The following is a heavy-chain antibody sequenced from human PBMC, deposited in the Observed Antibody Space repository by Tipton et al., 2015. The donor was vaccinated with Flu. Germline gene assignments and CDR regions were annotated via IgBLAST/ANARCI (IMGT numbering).Heavy chain of an antibody. CDR1: GGSISSSSYY. Sequence: TLSLTCTVSGGSISSSSYYWGWIRQPPGKGLEWIGSIYYSGSTYYNPSLKSRVTISVDTSKNQFSLKLSSVTAADTAVYYCARGVLTGYHHYFYYWGQGTLVTVSS. D-gene: IGHD3-9*01. CDR2: IYYSGST. V-gene: IGHV4-39*07. CDR3: ARGVLTGYHHYFYY. J-gene: IGHJ4*02.